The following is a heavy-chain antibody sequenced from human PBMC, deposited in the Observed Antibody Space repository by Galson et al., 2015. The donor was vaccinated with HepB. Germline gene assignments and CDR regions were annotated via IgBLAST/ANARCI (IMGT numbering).Heavy chain of an antibody. J-gene: IGHJ6*02. CDR1: GDSVSSNSAV. CDR2: TYYRSNWRK. V-gene: IGHV6-1*01. CDR3: AYGVDV. Sequence: CAISGDSVSSNSAVWNWIRQSPSRGFEWLGRTYYRSNWRKDYALSVRSRIIINADISRNQISLQLNSVTPEDTAVYYCAYGVDVWGQGTTVTVS.